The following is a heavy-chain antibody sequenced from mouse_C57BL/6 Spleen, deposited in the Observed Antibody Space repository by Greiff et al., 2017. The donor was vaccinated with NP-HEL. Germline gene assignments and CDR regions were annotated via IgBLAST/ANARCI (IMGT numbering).Heavy chain of an antibody. CDR1: GFTFSSYA. CDR2: ISDGGSYT. J-gene: IGHJ2*01. CDR3: AREGWDLYYFDY. Sequence: EVKLVESGGGLVKPGGSLKLSCAASGFTFSSYAMSWVRQTPEKRLEWVATISDGGSYTYYPDDVKGRFTISRDNAKNNLYLQMSHLKSEDTAMYYCAREGWDLYYFDYWGQGTTLTVSS. D-gene: IGHD4-1*01. V-gene: IGHV5-4*01.